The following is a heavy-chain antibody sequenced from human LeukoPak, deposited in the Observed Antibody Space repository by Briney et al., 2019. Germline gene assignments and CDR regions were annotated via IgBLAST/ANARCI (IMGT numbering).Heavy chain of an antibody. CDR2: IKQDGSEK. Sequence: GGSLRLSCAASGFTFSTYWMSWVRQAPGKGLEWVANIKQDGSEKYYVDSVKGRFTISRDNAKNSLYLQMNSLRAKDTAMYYCARDSAGNDYWGQGTLVTVSS. CDR1: GFTFSTYW. J-gene: IGHJ4*02. V-gene: IGHV3-7*01. CDR3: ARDSAGNDY. D-gene: IGHD6-13*01.